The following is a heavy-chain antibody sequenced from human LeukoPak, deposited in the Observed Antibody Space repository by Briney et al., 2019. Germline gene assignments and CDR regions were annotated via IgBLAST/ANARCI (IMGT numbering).Heavy chain of an antibody. Sequence: GGSLTLSCAAAGFSFSSYPMHWVRQAPGKGLEWISHISSDGNTESYVDAPRGRFTMSRDNAKNSLFLLINSLRVEDTAVYYCARDSVNGPFVISLDLWGQGALVTVSS. CDR2: ISSDGNTE. CDR3: ARDSVNGPFVISLDL. D-gene: IGHD2-8*01. V-gene: IGHV3-48*03. J-gene: IGHJ4*02. CDR1: GFSFSSYP.